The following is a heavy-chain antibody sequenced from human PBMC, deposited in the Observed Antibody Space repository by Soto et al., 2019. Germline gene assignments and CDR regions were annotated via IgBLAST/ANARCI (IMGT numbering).Heavy chain of an antibody. J-gene: IGHJ6*02. CDR2: IMPVFSTP. Sequence: QVQLVQSGPEVKKPGSSVRVSCKTSGGTFRTSAISWVRQAPGQGLEWVGGIMPVFSTPDYAQKFQGRVTITADESTSTAYMELSSLRSEHTAVYYCARDKDRQQLGGNYYYIMDVWGQGTTVTGSS. V-gene: IGHV1-69*12. CDR3: ARDKDRQQLGGNYYYIMDV. CDR1: GGTFRTSA. D-gene: IGHD3-3*02.